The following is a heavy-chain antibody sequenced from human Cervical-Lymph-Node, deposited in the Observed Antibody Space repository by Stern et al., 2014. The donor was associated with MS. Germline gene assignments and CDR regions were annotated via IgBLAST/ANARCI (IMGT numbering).Heavy chain of an antibody. J-gene: IGHJ3*01. CDR3: ARATQGGAADAFDL. Sequence: QVQLVQSGSEMRKPGASINISCKASGYKFSHYAINWVRQAPGQGLEWMGWITTKTGKPAYAPDFTGRFVISLDTSFYTAYLQISGLQTEDIGIYYCARATQGGAADAFDLWGQGTMVTVSS. D-gene: IGHD1-26*01. CDR1: GYKFSHYA. V-gene: IGHV7-4-1*02. CDR2: ITTKTGKP.